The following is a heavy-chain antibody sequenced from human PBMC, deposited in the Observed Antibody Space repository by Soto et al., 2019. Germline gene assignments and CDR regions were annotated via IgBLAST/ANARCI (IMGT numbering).Heavy chain of an antibody. CDR1: GGSVTNSSYY. CDR2: VYYRGRS. Sequence: SETLSLTCTVSGGSVTNSSYYWGLIRQSPGKGLEWIGSVYYRGRSYSKSSVKSRVTISVDTSKNQFSLKLSSVTAADTALYYCARVPVEMATIGYYYSSGVDVWGQGTTVTVSS. D-gene: IGHD5-12*01. CDR3: ARVPVEMATIGYYYSSGVDV. V-gene: IGHV4-39*07. J-gene: IGHJ6*02.